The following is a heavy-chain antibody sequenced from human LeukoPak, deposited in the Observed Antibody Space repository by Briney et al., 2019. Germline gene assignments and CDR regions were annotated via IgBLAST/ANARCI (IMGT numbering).Heavy chain of an antibody. CDR3: AKASRFLAATKNDY. Sequence: QPGGSLRLSCAASGFTFSNAWMSWVRQAPGKGLEWVSAISGSGGSTYYADSVKGRFTISRDNSKNTLYLQMNSLRAEDTAVYYCAKASRFLAATKNDYWGQGTLVTVSS. D-gene: IGHD6-13*01. V-gene: IGHV3-23*01. CDR2: ISGSGGST. J-gene: IGHJ4*02. CDR1: GFTFSNAW.